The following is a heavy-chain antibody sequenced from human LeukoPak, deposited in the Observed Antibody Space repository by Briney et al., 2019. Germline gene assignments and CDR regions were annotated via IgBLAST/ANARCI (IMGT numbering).Heavy chain of an antibody. CDR2: INPSGGST. CDR3: ARELGRYSGYGRIGWFDP. D-gene: IGHD5-12*01. Sequence: ASVKVSCKASGYTFTSYYMHWVRQAPGQGLEWMGIINPSGGSTSYAQKFQGRVTMTRDTSISTAYMELSRLRSDDTAVYYWARELGRYSGYGRIGWFDPWGQGTLVTVSS. J-gene: IGHJ5*02. CDR1: GYTFTSYY. V-gene: IGHV1-46*01.